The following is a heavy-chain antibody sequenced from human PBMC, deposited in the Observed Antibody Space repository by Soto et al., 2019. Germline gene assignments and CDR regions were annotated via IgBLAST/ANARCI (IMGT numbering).Heavy chain of an antibody. CDR2: IYYSGST. CDR1: GGSISSYY. D-gene: IGHD1-1*01. CDR3: ARRYGYSFDY. Sequence: SETLSLTCTVSGGSISSYYWSWIRQPPGKGVEWIGYIYYSGSTNYNPSLKSRVTISVDTSKNQFSLKLSSVTAADTAVYYCARRYGYSFDYWGQGTLVTVSS. V-gene: IGHV4-59*08. J-gene: IGHJ4*02.